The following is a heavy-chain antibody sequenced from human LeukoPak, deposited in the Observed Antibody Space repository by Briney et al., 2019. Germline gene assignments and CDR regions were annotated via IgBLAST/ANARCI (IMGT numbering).Heavy chain of an antibody. CDR1: GGTFGSYV. CDR3: ARGALTPGPIAVETTHFDY. J-gene: IGHJ4*02. Sequence: ASVKVSCKASGGTFGSYVISWVRQAPGQGLEWMGRIIPILGAPNYAQKFQGRVTITADESTGTAYMELRSLRSEDTAVYYCARGALTPGPIAVETTHFDYWGQGTPVAVSS. CDR2: IIPILGAP. D-gene: IGHD6-19*01. V-gene: IGHV1-69*13.